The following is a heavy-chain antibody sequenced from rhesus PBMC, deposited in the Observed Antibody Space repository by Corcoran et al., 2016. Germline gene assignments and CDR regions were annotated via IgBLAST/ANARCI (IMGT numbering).Heavy chain of an antibody. J-gene: IGHJ4*01. CDR1: GGSISSTS. CDR3: ARSGLKPLDY. V-gene: IGHV4-173*01. CDR2: ISGSGGST. D-gene: IGHD3-28*01. Sequence: QLQLQESGPGLVKPSETLSLPCAVSGGSISSTSWSWIRQPPGKGLEWLGRISGSGGSTDYNPSLKSRVTISTDTSKNQFSLKLSSVTAADTAVYYCARSGLKPLDYWGQGVLVTVSS.